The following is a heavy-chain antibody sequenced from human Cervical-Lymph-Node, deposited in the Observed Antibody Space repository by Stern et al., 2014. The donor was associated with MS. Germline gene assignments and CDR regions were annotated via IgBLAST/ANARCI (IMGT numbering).Heavy chain of an antibody. CDR1: GYSFTSYW. D-gene: IGHD2-2*01. CDR2: INSGDADT. CDR3: ARRHCSSRRCGWFDP. J-gene: IGHJ5*02. Sequence: EVQLVESGAEVKKPGESLKISCKGYGYSFTSYWIGWVRQMPGKGLEGMGIINSGDADTRYSPSFRGQVTISADKSISTAYLQWSSLKASDTAMYYCARRHCSSRRCGWFDPWGQGTLVTVSS. V-gene: IGHV5-51*01.